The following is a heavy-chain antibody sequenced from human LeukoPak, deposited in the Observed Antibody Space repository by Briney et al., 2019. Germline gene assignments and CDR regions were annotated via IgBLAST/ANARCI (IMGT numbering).Heavy chain of an antibody. CDR3: ARDRTYYDTSGYGL. Sequence: GGPLRLSCAASGFTFSSYSINWVRQAPGKGLEWVSYISFSSDTIYYADSVKGRFTISRDNAKNSLYLQMNSLRAEDTAVYYCARDRTYYDTSGYGLWGQGTLVTVSS. D-gene: IGHD3-22*01. CDR1: GFTFSSYS. V-gene: IGHV3-48*01. J-gene: IGHJ4*02. CDR2: ISFSSDTI.